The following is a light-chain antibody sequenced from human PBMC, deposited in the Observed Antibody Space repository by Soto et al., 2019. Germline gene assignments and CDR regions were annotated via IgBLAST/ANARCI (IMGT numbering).Light chain of an antibody. CDR1: SSDVGVHNF. Sequence: QSDLTQPASVSGSPGQSISISCTGSSSDVGVHNFVSWYQHHPGNAPKVLIYGVTNRPSGVSNRFSGSKSGNTASLTISGLQAEDEADYYCCSYTHAYTWVFGGGTKLTVL. J-gene: IGLJ3*02. CDR2: GVT. CDR3: CSYTHAYTWV. V-gene: IGLV2-14*01.